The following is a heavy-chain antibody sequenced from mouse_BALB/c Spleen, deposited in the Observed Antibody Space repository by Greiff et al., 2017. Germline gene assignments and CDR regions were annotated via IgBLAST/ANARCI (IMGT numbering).Heavy chain of an antibody. CDR2: ISDGGSYT. J-gene: IGHJ1*01. CDR1: GFTFSDYY. Sequence: EVKLVESGGGLVKPGGSLKLSCAASGFTFSDYYMYWVRQTPEKRLEWVATISDGGSYTYYPDSVKGRFTISRDNAKNNLYLQMSSLKSEDTAMYYCARGVRRGTSSFDVWGAGTTVTVSS. CDR3: ARGVRRGTSSFDV. D-gene: IGHD2-14*01. V-gene: IGHV5-4*02.